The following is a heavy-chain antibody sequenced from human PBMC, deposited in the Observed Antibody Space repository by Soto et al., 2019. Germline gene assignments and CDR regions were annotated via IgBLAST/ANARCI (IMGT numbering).Heavy chain of an antibody. J-gene: IGHJ6*02. V-gene: IGHV1-69*13. Sequence: SVKVSCKASGGTFSSYAISWVRQAPGQGLEWMGGIIPIFGTANYAQKFQGRVTITADESTSTAYMELSSLRSEDTAVYYCARDTHTYYDFWSGPPDNYYYYGMDVWGQGTTVTVSS. D-gene: IGHD3-3*01. CDR2: IIPIFGTA. CDR1: GGTFSSYA. CDR3: ARDTHTYYDFWSGPPDNYYYYGMDV.